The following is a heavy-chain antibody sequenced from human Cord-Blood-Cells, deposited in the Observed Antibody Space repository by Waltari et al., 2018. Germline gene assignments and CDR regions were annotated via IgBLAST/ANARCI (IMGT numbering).Heavy chain of an antibody. V-gene: IGHV1-2*02. CDR1: GYTFTGYS. CDR3: ARDEAGDNWFDP. Sequence: QVQLVQSGAEVKKPGASVKVSCTASGYTFTGYSMHWARQAPGQGLEWMGWINPNSGGTNYAQKFQGRVTMTRDTSISTAYMELSRLRSDDTAVYYCARDEAGDNWFDPWGQGTLVTVSS. J-gene: IGHJ5*02. CDR2: INPNSGGT. D-gene: IGHD6-19*01.